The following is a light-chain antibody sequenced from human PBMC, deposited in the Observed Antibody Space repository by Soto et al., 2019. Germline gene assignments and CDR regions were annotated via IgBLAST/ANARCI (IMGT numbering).Light chain of an antibody. CDR3: QQYGSSPIT. Sequence: EIVLTQSPGTLSLSPGERATHSCRASQSVSSNFLAWYQQEPGQAPRFLIYGASSRATGIPDRFSGSGSGKDFTLTISRLEPEDFAVYYCQQYGSSPITFGQGTRLEIK. J-gene: IGKJ5*01. CDR2: GAS. V-gene: IGKV3-20*01. CDR1: QSVSSNF.